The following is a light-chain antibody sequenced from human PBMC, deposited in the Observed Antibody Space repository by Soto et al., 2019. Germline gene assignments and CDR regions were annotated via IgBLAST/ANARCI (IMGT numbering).Light chain of an antibody. CDR3: QQYNSYSIT. Sequence: DIQMTQSTSTLSSSLGDRVTITCRASQSISSWLAWYKQTTGKAPKLTIYDASSLESGVPSRFSGIGSWTEFTLTISSLQPDDFETYYCQQYNSYSITFGQGTRLEI. CDR2: DAS. V-gene: IGKV1-5*01. CDR1: QSISSW. J-gene: IGKJ5*01.